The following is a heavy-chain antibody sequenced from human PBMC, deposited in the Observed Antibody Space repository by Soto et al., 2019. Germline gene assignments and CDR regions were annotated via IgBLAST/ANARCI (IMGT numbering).Heavy chain of an antibody. D-gene: IGHD6-19*01. Sequence: EVQLVESGGGVIQPGGPLRLSCTASGFAVSSEYMTWVRQAPGKGLEGVSVIYGGGTTYYVDSVKGRFTISRDTSKNTLYLEMSRLRVEDTAVYYCVPPTGWSGLDLWGQGTLVTVSS. J-gene: IGHJ4*02. V-gene: IGHV3-53*01. CDR1: GFAVSSEY. CDR2: IYGGGTT. CDR3: VPPTGWSGLDL.